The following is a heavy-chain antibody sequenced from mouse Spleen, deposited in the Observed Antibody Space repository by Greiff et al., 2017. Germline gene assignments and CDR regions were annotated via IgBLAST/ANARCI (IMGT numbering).Heavy chain of an antibody. CDR3: ASGGLTGTAYFDY. CDR1: GYSFTDYN. J-gene: IGHJ2*01. D-gene: IGHD4-1*01. V-gene: IGHV1-39*01. CDR2: INPNYGTT. Sequence: VQLQQSGPELVKPGASVKISCTASGYSFTDYNMNWVKQSNGKSLEWIGVINPNYGTTSYNQKFKGKATLTVDQSSSTAYMQLNSLTSEDSAVYYCASGGLTGTAYFDYWGQGTTLTVSS.